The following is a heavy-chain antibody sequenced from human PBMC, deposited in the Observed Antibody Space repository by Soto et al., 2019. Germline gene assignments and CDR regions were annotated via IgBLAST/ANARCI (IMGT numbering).Heavy chain of an antibody. J-gene: IGHJ5*02. V-gene: IGHV4-31*03. D-gene: IGHD2-15*01. CDR3: ARASGYCSGGSCPVGWFDP. Sequence: SETLSLTCTVSGGSISSGGYYCSWIRQHPGKGLEWIGYIYYSGSTYYNPSLKSRVTISVDTSKNQFSLKLSSVTAADTAVYYCARASGYCSGGSCPVGWFDPWGQGTLVTVS. CDR2: IYYSGST. CDR1: GGSISSGGYY.